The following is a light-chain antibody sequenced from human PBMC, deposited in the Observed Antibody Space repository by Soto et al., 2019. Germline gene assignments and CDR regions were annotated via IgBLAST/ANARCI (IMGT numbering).Light chain of an antibody. Sequence: QSALTQPASVSGSPGQSITISCIGTSSDVGDYNYVSWYQQLPGKAPKLIIYDVSNRLSGVSNRFSGSKSGNTASLTISGLQADDEGDYYCSAYTNTPVIFGGGTKLTVL. CDR2: DVS. CDR3: SAYTNTPVI. CDR1: SSDVGDYNY. V-gene: IGLV2-14*01. J-gene: IGLJ2*01.